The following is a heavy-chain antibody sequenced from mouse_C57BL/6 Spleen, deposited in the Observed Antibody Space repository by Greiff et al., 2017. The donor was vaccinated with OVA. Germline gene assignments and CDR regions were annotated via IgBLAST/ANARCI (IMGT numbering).Heavy chain of an antibody. J-gene: IGHJ1*03. CDR2: IYPSDSET. V-gene: IGHV1-61*01. D-gene: IGHD1-1*01. CDR1: GYTFTSYW. Sequence: QVQLKQPGAELVRPGSSVKLSCKASGYTFTSYWMDWVKQRPGQGLEWIGNIYPSDSETHYNQKFKDKATLTVDNSSSTAYMQLSSLTTDDSAVYYCARSYYYGSSWYFDVWGTGTTVTVSS. CDR3: ARSYYYGSSWYFDV.